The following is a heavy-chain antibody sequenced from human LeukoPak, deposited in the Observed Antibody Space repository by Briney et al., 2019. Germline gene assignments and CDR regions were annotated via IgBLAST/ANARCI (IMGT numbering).Heavy chain of an antibody. CDR2: INHSGST. Sequence: SETLSLTCAVYGGSFSGYYWSWIRQPPRKGLEWIGEINHSGSTHYNPSLKSRVTISVDTSKNQFSLKLSSVTAADTAVYYCARILTTVTSDAFDIWGQGTMVTVSS. CDR3: ARILTTVTSDAFDI. CDR1: GGSFSGYY. D-gene: IGHD4-17*01. J-gene: IGHJ3*02. V-gene: IGHV4-34*01.